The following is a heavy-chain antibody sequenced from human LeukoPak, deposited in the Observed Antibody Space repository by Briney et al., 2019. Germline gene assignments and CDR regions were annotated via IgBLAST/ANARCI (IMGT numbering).Heavy chain of an antibody. J-gene: IGHJ4*02. V-gene: IGHV1-69*13. Sequence: SVKVSCKASGGTFSRYAISWVRQAPGQGLEWMGRIIPMFGIANYAQKFQGRVTITADESTSTAYMELSSLRSEDTAVYYCARDRPYTGGWRGFDYWGQGTLVTVSS. CDR2: IIPMFGIA. CDR3: ARDRPYTGGWRGFDY. D-gene: IGHD6-19*01. CDR1: GGTFSRYA.